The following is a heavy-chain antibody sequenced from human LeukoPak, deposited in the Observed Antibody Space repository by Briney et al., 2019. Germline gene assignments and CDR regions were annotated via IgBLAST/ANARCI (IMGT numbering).Heavy chain of an antibody. Sequence: KPSETLSLTCTVSGGSISSYYWGWIRQPPGKGLEWIGSIYHSGSTYYNPSLKSRVTISVDTSKNQFSLKLSSVTAADTAVYYCARDNIVVVAATKAYYFDYWGQGTLVTVSS. CDR1: GGSISSYY. J-gene: IGHJ4*02. V-gene: IGHV4-38-2*02. CDR2: IYHSGST. D-gene: IGHD2-15*01. CDR3: ARDNIVVVAATKAYYFDY.